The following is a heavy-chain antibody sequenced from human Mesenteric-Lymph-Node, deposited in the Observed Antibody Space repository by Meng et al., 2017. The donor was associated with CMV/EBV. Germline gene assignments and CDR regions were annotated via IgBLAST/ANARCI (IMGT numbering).Heavy chain of an antibody. V-gene: IGHV3-48*03. D-gene: IGHD6-6*01. CDR3: ARGRYGSSSGYFDY. J-gene: IGHJ4*02. CDR2: ISSSGSTI. CDR1: GFTFSSYE. Sequence: GGSLRLSCAASGFTFSSYEMNWVRQAPGKGLEWVSYISSSGSTIYYADSVKGRFTISRDNAKNSLYLQMNSLRAEDTAAYYCARGRYGSSSGYFDYWGQGTLVTVSS.